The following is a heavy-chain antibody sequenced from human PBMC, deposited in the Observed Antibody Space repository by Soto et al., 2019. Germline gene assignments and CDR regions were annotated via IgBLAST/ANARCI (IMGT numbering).Heavy chain of an antibody. J-gene: IGHJ6*02. CDR3: ARQAPFNDKVGMDV. Sequence: ASVKVSCKASGYNYTSYAMHWVRQAPGQSLEWMGWIIAGNAKTKYSQKFQGRVTVTRDTSASTAYMELSSLRSEDTAVYYCARQAPFNDKVGMDVWGQGTRVTVSS. CDR1: GYNYTSYA. D-gene: IGHD3-22*01. V-gene: IGHV1-3*01. CDR2: IIAGNAKT.